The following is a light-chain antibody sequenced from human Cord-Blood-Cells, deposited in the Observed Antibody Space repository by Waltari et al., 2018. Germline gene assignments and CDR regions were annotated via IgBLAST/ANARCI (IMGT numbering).Light chain of an antibody. CDR1: QSISSY. J-gene: IGKJ1*01. CDR2: AAS. CDR3: QQSYSTPRT. Sequence: GDRVTITCRASQSISSYLNWYQQKPGKAPKLLIYAASSLQSGVPSRFSGSGSGTDFTLTISSLQPKDFATYYCQQSYSTPRTFGQGTKVEIK. V-gene: IGKV1-39*01.